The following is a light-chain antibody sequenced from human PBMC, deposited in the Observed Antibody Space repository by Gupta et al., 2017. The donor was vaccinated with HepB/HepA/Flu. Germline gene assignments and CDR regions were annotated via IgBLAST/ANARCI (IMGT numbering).Light chain of an antibody. CDR3: QQYNNWPPLT. Sequence: EIVMKQPPATLSVSPGERATLSCRASQSVSSNLAWYQQKPGQAPRLLIYGASTRATGIPARFSGSGSGTEFTLTISSLQSEDFAVYYCQQYNNWPPLTFGGGTKVEIK. CDR1: QSVSSN. V-gene: IGKV3-15*01. CDR2: GAS. J-gene: IGKJ4*01.